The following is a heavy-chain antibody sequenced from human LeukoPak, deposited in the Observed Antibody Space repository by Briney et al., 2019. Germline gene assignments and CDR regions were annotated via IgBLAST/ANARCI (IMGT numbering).Heavy chain of an antibody. CDR2: INHSGST. CDR3: ARVITGPDWYFDL. V-gene: IGHV4-34*01. CDR1: GGSFSGYY. Sequence: SETLSLTCAVYGGSFSGYYWSWIRQPPGKGLEWIGEINHSGSTNYNPSLKSRVTISVDTSKNQFSLKLSSVTAADTAVYYCARVITGPDWYFDLWGRGTLVTVSS. D-gene: IGHD3-22*01. J-gene: IGHJ2*01.